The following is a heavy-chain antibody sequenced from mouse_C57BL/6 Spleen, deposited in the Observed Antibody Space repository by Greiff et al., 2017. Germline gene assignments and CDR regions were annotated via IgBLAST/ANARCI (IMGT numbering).Heavy chain of an antibody. CDR3: ARGGGSSPHYYAMDY. J-gene: IGHJ4*01. D-gene: IGHD1-1*01. V-gene: IGHV1-69*01. CDR2: IDPSDSYT. CDR1: GYTFTSYW. Sequence: QVQLQQPGAELVMPGASVKLSCKASGYTFTSYWMHWVKQRPGQGLEWIGEIDPSDSYTNYNQKFKGKSTLTVDKSSSTAYMQLSSLTSEDSAVYDCARGGGSSPHYYAMDYWGQGTSVTVSS.